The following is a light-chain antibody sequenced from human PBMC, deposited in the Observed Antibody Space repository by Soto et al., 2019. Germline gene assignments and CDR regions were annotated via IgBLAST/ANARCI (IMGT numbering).Light chain of an antibody. CDR3: QKYHSAPLT. CDR2: AAS. CDR1: QAIYNY. J-gene: IGKJ4*01. Sequence: DLQMTQSPSSLSASVGDRVTITCRASQAIYNYLAWYQQKPGEVPKLLIYAASTLQSGVPSRFSGSGSGTDFTLTISSLQAEDVATYYCQKYHSAPLTFGGGTRVEIK. V-gene: IGKV1-27*01.